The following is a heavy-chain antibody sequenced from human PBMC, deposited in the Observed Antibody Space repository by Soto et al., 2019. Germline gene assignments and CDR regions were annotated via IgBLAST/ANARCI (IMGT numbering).Heavy chain of an antibody. D-gene: IGHD3-16*01. CDR3: ARGNDYIMDV. J-gene: IGHJ6*04. V-gene: IGHV3-7*01. CDR2: IKQDGSEK. CDR1: GFTFSRYW. Sequence: EAQLVESGGGLVQPGGSLRLPCAAAGFTFSRYWMSWVRQAPGKGLEWVANIKQDGSEKYYVDSVKARFTISRDNVKNSLYLQMNSLRAEDTAVYYCARGNDYIMDVWGKGTTVTVSS.